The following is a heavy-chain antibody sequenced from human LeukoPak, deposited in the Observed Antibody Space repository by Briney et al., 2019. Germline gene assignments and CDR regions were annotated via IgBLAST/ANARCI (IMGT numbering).Heavy chain of an antibody. CDR2: ISSSSSYI. CDR1: GFTFSSYE. J-gene: IGHJ4*02. CDR3: AGYYPIYCGGDCSPFDY. D-gene: IGHD2-21*02. V-gene: IGHV3-21*01. Sequence: PGGSLRLPCAASGFTFSSYEMNWVGQAPGKGLEWVSSISSSSSYIYYADSVKGRFTISRDNAKNSLYLQMNSLRAEDTAVYYCAGYYPIYCGGDCSPFDYWGQGTLVTVSS.